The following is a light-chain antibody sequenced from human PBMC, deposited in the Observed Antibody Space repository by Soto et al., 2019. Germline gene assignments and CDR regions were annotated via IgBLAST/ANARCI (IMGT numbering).Light chain of an antibody. J-gene: IGLJ3*02. V-gene: IGLV1-51*02. CDR2: ETN. CDR1: TSNIGSNY. Sequence: QSVLTQPPSVAAAPGHKVTISCSGSTSNIGSNYVSWYQQFPGTAPKLLMFETNKRPSGIPDRFSGSKSGTSATLGITGLQTGDEADYYCGTWDNNLGAWEFGGGTKRTVL. CDR3: GTWDNNLGAWE.